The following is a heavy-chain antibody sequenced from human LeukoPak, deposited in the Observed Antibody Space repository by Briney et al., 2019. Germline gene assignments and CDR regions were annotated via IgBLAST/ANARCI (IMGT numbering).Heavy chain of an antibody. Sequence: GGSLRLSCAASGFTFSDYYMSWIRQAPGKGLEWVSYISSSGSTIYYADSVKGRFTISRDNAKNSLYLQMNSLRAEDTAVYYCARVGNQSYYDSSGYDYWGQGTLVTVSS. CDR3: ARVGNQSYYDSSGYDY. V-gene: IGHV3-11*04. J-gene: IGHJ4*02. CDR1: GFTFSDYY. D-gene: IGHD3-22*01. CDR2: ISSSGSTI.